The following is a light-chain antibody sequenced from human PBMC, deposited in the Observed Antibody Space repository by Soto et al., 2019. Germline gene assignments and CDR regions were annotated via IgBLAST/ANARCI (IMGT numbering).Light chain of an antibody. V-gene: IGKV3-11*01. CDR2: DAS. J-gene: IGKJ1*01. CDR3: QQRSSWPRT. CDR1: QSVSSY. Sequence: EILFTQAPAPPFFSPGGKTTPPPRASQSVSSYLAWYQQKPGQAPRVVIYDASNRATGIPPRFSGSGSGTDFTLTISSLEPEDFAVYYCQQRSSWPRTFGQGTKVDIK.